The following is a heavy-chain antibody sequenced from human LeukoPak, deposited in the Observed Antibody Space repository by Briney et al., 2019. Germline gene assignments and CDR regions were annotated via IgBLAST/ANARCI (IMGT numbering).Heavy chain of an antibody. CDR1: GFTVSSYW. D-gene: IGHD4-23*01. Sequence: GRSLRLSCAASGFTVSSYWMHWVRQAPGKGLVWVSRINSDGSSTSYADSVKGRFTISRDNAKNTLYLQMNSLRAEDTAVYYCARDRHDYGGSCFDYWGQGTLVTVSS. CDR3: ARDRHDYGGSCFDY. J-gene: IGHJ4*02. V-gene: IGHV3-74*01. CDR2: INSDGSST.